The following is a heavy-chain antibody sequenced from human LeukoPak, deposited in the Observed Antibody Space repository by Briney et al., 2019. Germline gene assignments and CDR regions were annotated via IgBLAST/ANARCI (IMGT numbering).Heavy chain of an antibody. D-gene: IGHD3-22*01. Sequence: GASVKVSCKVSGYTLTELSMHWARQAPGQGLEWMGMINPSGGSTNYAQTFQGRVTMTRDMSTSTVYMELSSLRYEDTAVYYCARVHHYFDIAFDYWGQGTLVTVSS. J-gene: IGHJ4*02. V-gene: IGHV1-46*01. CDR3: ARVHHYFDIAFDY. CDR2: INPSGGST. CDR1: GYTLTELS.